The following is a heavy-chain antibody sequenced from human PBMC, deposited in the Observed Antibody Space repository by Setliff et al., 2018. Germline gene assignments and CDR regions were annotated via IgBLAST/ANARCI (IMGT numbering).Heavy chain of an antibody. V-gene: IGHV4-39*07. CDR2: IYYSGST. CDR1: GGSISSSSYY. D-gene: IGHD6-13*01. J-gene: IGHJ6*02. CDR3: ARVSMYSSSWYYYYYGMDV. Sequence: KPSETLSLTCTVSGGSISSSSYYWGWIRQPPGKGLEWIGSIYYSGSTYYNPSLKSRVTISVDTSKNQFSLKLSSVTAADTAVYYCARVSMYSSSWYYYYYGMDVWGQGTMVTVSS.